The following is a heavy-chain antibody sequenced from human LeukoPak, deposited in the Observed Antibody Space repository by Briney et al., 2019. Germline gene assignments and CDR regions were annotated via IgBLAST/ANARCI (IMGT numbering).Heavy chain of an antibody. D-gene: IGHD2-2*01. CDR1: GFTFSSYG. CDR3: ARSRSSSTSWSFAHNRNGMDV. Sequence: PGGSLRLSCAASGFTFSSYGMHWVRQAPGKGLEWVAVISYDGSNKYYADSVKGRFTISRDNSKNTVYLQMNSLRAEDTAVYYCARSRSSSTSWSFAHNRNGMDVWGQGTTVTVSS. J-gene: IGHJ6*02. V-gene: IGHV3-30*03. CDR2: ISYDGSNK.